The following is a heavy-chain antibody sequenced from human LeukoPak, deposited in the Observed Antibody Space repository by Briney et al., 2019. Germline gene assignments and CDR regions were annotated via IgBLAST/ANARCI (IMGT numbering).Heavy chain of an antibody. CDR2: FCTSGIS. J-gene: IGHJ2*01. CDR1: GDSIITDC. CDR3: ARDALGMSGVWYFDL. Sequence: SETLSLTCAVSGDSIITDCWTWIRQPAGKGLEWIGRFCTSGISNYNPSLVSRVTMSLDTSKKLFSLNLTSVNAADTAVYYCARDALGMSGVWYFDLWGRGTLVTVSS. V-gene: IGHV4-4*07. D-gene: IGHD7-27*01.